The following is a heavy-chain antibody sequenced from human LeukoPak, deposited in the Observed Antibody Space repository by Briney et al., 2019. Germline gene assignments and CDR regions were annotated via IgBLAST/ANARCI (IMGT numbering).Heavy chain of an antibody. CDR3: ARTLYSSSPSFDAFDI. D-gene: IGHD6-6*01. Sequence: SVTLSLTCTVSGGSISSSSYYWGWIRQPPGKGLEWIGSIYYSGSTYYNPSLKSRVTISVDTSKNQFSLKLSSVTAADTAVYYCARTLYSSSPSFDAFDIWGQGTMVTVSS. CDR1: GGSISSSSYY. V-gene: IGHV4-39*01. CDR2: IYYSGST. J-gene: IGHJ3*02.